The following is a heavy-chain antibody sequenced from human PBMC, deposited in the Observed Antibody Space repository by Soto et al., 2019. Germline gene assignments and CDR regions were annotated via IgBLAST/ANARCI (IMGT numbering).Heavy chain of an antibody. J-gene: IGHJ5*02. CDR1: GGSISSGDYY. V-gene: IGHV4-30-4*01. CDR2: IYYSGST. D-gene: IGHD3-10*01. CDR3: ARDRGWFGELNWFDP. Sequence: QVQLQESGPGLVKPSQTLSLTCTVSGGSISSGDYYWSWIRQPPGKGLEWIGYIYYSGSTYYNPSLKSRVTISVDTSKNQVSLKLSSVTAADTAVYYCARDRGWFGELNWFDPWGQGTLVTVSS.